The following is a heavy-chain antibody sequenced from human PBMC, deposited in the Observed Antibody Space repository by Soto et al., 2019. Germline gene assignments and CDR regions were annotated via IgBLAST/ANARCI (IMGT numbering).Heavy chain of an antibody. CDR2: TYYRSTWKY. V-gene: IGHV6-1*01. D-gene: IGHD6-13*01. CDR3: ARGSYDSSWY. Sequence: QVQLHQSGPGLVKPSQTLSLTCAISGDSVSSNSAAWHWIRQSPSRGLEWLGRTYYRSTWKYEYAVSLQSPISINPDTSKNQFSLQLNFVTAEDTAVYYCARGSYDSSWYWGQGTLVTVSS. CDR1: GDSVSSNSAA. J-gene: IGHJ4*02.